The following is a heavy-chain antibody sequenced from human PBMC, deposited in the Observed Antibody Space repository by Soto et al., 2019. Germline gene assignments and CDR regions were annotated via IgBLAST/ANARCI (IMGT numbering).Heavy chain of an antibody. CDR2: INPDSGGT. J-gene: IGHJ4*02. V-gene: IGHV1-2*02. CDR3: KRKVATFTFHY. CDR1: GYMFTGYY. D-gene: IGHD5-12*01. Sequence: ASVKVSCKASGYMFTGYYMHWVRQAPGQGLEWMGWINPDSGGTNYQQKFQGRVTMTRDTSISTAYLELSSLRSDDTAVYYCKRKVATFTFHYWGQGTLVTVYS.